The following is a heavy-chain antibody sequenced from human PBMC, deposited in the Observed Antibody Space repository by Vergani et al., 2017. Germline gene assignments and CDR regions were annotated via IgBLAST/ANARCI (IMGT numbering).Heavy chain of an antibody. Sequence: QVQLVESGGGLVRPGGSLRLSCAASGFTFSDYYMSWIRQAPGKGLEWVSAISGSGGSTYYADSVKGRFTISRDNSKNTLYLQMNSLRAEDTAVYYCARQRSGYRIARYYYGMDVWGQGTTVTVSS. CDR3: ARQRSGYRIARYYYGMDV. J-gene: IGHJ6*02. D-gene: IGHD3-22*01. CDR2: ISGSGGST. V-gene: IGHV3-11*04. CDR1: GFTFSDYY.